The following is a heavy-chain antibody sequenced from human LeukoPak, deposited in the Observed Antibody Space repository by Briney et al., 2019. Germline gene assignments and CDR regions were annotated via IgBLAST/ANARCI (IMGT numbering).Heavy chain of an antibody. CDR3: ARETSTVTTLGYKVYYFDY. Sequence: PSQTLSLTCTVSGGSISSGDYYWSWIRQPPGKGLEWIGYIYYSGSTYHNPSLKSRVTISVDTSKNQFSLKLSSVTAADTAVYYCARETSTVTTLGYKVYYFDYWGQGTLVTVSS. CDR1: GGSISSGDYY. V-gene: IGHV4-30-4*01. J-gene: IGHJ4*02. CDR2: IYYSGST. D-gene: IGHD4-17*01.